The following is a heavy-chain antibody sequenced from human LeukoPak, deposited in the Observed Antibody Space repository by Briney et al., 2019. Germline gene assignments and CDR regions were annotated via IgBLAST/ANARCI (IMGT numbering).Heavy chain of an antibody. CDR1: GGSISSYY. V-gene: IGHV4-59*01. Sequence: PSETLSLTCTVSGGSISSYYWSWIRQPPGKGLEWIGYIYYSGSTNYNPSLKSRVTISVDTSKNQFSLKLSSVTAADTAVYYCARLAEYSSSWPFDYWGRGTLVTVSS. D-gene: IGHD6-6*01. J-gene: IGHJ4*02. CDR3: ARLAEYSSSWPFDY. CDR2: IYYSGST.